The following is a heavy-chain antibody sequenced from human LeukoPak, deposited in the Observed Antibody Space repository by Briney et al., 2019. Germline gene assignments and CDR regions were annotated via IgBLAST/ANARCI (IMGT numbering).Heavy chain of an antibody. CDR1: GFTFSSDW. V-gene: IGHV3-7*05. Sequence: GGSLRLSCAASGFTFSSDWMSWVRQAPGKGLEYVANIKEDGSEKYYVDSVKGRFTISRDNTKNSLYLQMNSLRGEDTAVYYCARDHVVAGTQFDYWGQGTLVTVSS. CDR3: ARDHVVAGTQFDY. CDR2: IKEDGSEK. J-gene: IGHJ4*02. D-gene: IGHD6-19*01.